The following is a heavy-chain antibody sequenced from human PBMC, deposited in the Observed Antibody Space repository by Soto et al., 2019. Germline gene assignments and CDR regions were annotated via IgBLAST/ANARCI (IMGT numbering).Heavy chain of an antibody. V-gene: IGHV3-23*01. Sequence: GGSLRLSCAASGFTFSSYAMSWVRQAPGKGLEWVSAISGSGGSTYYADSVKGRFTISRDNSKNTLYLQMNSLRAEDTAVYYCAKATVAANAYYYYGMDVWGQGTTVTASS. CDR3: AKATVAANAYYYYGMDV. D-gene: IGHD2-15*01. CDR2: ISGSGGST. J-gene: IGHJ6*02. CDR1: GFTFSSYA.